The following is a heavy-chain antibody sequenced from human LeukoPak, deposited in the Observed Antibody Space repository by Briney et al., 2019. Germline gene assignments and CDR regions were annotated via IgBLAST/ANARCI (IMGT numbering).Heavy chain of an antibody. Sequence: PGGSLRLSCAASGFIFGDYVMIWVRQAPGKGLEWVSAISGSGGSTYYADSVKGRFTISRANSKNTLFLQMNSLRAEAPAVYYRAKGYYCSGSYGWFDYWGQGTLVTVSS. V-gene: IGHV3-23*01. CDR1: GFIFGDYV. D-gene: IGHD3-10*01. CDR3: AKGYYCSGSYGWFDY. CDR2: ISGSGGST. J-gene: IGHJ4*02.